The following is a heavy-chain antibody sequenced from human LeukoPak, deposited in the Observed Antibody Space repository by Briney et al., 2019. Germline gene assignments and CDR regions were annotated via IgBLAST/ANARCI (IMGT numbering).Heavy chain of an antibody. D-gene: IGHD3-10*01. CDR3: ARDMGVLLWYTGPSRFDP. V-gene: IGHV1-18*01. CDR2: ISAYNGNT. J-gene: IGHJ5*02. Sequence: ASVKVSCKASGYTFTSYGISWVRQAPGQGLEWMGWISAYNGNTNYAQKLQGRVTMTTDTSTSTAYMELRSLRSDDTAVYYCARDMGVLLWYTGPSRFDPWGQGTLVTVSS. CDR1: GYTFTSYG.